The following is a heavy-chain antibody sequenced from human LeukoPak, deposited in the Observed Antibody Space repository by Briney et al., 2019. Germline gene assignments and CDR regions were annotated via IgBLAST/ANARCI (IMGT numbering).Heavy chain of an antibody. J-gene: IGHJ4*02. CDR2: ISAYNGNT. CDR3: ARGPRLRDRIVPVDY. Sequence: ASVKVSCKASGYTFTSYGISWVRQAPGQGLEWMGWISAYNGNTNYAQKLQGRVTMTTDTSTSTAYMELRSLRSDDTAVYYCARGPRLRDRIVPVDYWGQGTLVTVSS. CDR1: GYTFTSYG. V-gene: IGHV1-18*01. D-gene: IGHD4-17*01.